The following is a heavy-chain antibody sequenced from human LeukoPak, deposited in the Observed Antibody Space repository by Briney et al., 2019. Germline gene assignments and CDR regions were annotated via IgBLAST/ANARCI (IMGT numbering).Heavy chain of an antibody. CDR2: INAGNGNT. J-gene: IGHJ4*02. CDR1: GYTFTSYA. Sequence: ASVTVSCKASGYTFTSYAMHWVRQAPGQRLEWMGWINAGNGNTKYSQKFQGRVTITRDTSASTAYMELSSLRSEDTAVYYCARESVRAARRPDLPDYWGQGTLVTVSS. D-gene: IGHD6-6*01. V-gene: IGHV1-3*01. CDR3: ARESVRAARRPDLPDY.